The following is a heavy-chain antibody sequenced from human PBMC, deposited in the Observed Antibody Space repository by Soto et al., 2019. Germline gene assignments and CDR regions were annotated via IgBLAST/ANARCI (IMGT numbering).Heavy chain of an antibody. Sequence: QVKLVQSGAEVKKPGASVKVSCKASGDIFTSYGISWVRQAPGQGLEWMGWISAYNGNTNYAQKFQGRVTMTTDTSTSTAYMELRSLRSDDTAVYYCARDQEGITMIVGGTWGQGTLVTVSS. D-gene: IGHD3-22*01. CDR1: GDIFTSYG. V-gene: IGHV1-18*01. J-gene: IGHJ5*02. CDR2: ISAYNGNT. CDR3: ARDQEGITMIVGGT.